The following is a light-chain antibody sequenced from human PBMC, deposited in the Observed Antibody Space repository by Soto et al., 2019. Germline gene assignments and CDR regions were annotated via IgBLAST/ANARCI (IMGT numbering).Light chain of an antibody. CDR1: QSVNNNN. CDR2: AAS. Sequence: EVVLTQSPGTLSLSPGEGVTLSCRASQSVNNNNLAWYQQKPGRAPRLLIYAASNKATGIPDRFSRSGSGTHFPLTISRLEPEDFAVYYCQQYGSSPLTFGPGTKVDFK. J-gene: IGKJ3*01. V-gene: IGKV3-20*01. CDR3: QQYGSSPLT.